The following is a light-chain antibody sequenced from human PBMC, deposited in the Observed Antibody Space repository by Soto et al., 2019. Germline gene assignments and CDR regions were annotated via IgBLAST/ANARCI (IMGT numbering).Light chain of an antibody. CDR1: KSASSN. CDR2: VAS. Sequence: EIVMTQSPATLSVSPGERATLSYRGSKSASSNLAWYQQKPGQTPKLLIYVASTRATGIPARFSGSGSGTEFTLTISNLQSEDFAVYYCPQYNVWPLTFGGGTKVEFK. J-gene: IGKJ4*01. CDR3: PQYNVWPLT. V-gene: IGKV3-15*01.